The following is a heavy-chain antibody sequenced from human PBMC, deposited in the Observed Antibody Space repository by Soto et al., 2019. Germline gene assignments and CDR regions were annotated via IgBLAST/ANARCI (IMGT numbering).Heavy chain of an antibody. J-gene: IGHJ6*02. V-gene: IGHV4-61*01. D-gene: IGHD2-15*01. CDR3: ARGYWYGVGRGRSMDV. CDR1: GGPVRSGSYY. CDR2: IYDGVTT. Sequence: QVQLQESGPGLVKPSESVSLTCTVSGGPVRSGSYYWSWIRQPPGKGLEWIGYIYDGVTTKYNPAPKRRVTISEDTSKNQFSLKLNSVTAADTAAYYGARGYWYGVGRGRSMDVWGQGTTVTVSS.